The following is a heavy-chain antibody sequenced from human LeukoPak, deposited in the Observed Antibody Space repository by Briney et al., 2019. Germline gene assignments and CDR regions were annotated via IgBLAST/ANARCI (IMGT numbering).Heavy chain of an antibody. V-gene: IGHV3-64*01. CDR3: ARGAPYCGGDCYSPSDY. J-gene: IGHJ4*02. CDR1: GFTFNSYA. CDR2: ISRNGGST. Sequence: GGSLRLSCAASGFTFNSYAMHWVRQAPGKGLEYVSAISRNGGSTYYANSVKGRFTISRDNSKNTLYLQMDSLKSEDMAVYYCARGAPYCGGDCYSPSDYWGQGTLVTVSS. D-gene: IGHD2-21*02.